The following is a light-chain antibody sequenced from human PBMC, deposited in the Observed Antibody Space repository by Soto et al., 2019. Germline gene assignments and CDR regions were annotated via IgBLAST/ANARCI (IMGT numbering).Light chain of an antibody. CDR1: QNVNSH. Sequence: EIVLTQSPGTLSLSPGERAALSCRASQNVNSHLAWYQQKPGQAPRLLIYGTSSRAADIPDRFSGSGSGTDSLLSISRLDDEFVAVYYCQRSDGSFTFGGGTELDIK. CDR3: QRSDGSFT. V-gene: IGKV3-20*01. CDR2: GTS. J-gene: IGKJ4*01.